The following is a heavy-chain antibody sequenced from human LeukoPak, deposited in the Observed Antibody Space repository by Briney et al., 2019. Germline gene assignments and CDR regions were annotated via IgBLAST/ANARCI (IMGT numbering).Heavy chain of an antibody. Sequence: GGSLRLSCAASGFTFSSYSMNWVRQAPGKGLEWVSSISSSSSYIYYADSVKGRFTISRDNAKNSLYLQMSSLRAEDTAVYYCARDRRWQRSRTSCYSYYYMDVWGKGTTVTVSS. CDR2: ISSSSSYI. D-gene: IGHD2-2*01. CDR1: GFTFSSYS. V-gene: IGHV3-21*01. CDR3: ARDRRWQRSRTSCYSYYYMDV. J-gene: IGHJ6*03.